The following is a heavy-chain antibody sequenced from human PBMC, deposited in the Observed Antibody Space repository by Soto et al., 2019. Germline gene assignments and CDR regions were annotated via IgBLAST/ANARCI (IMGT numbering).Heavy chain of an antibody. CDR2: ISYDGSNK. V-gene: IGHV3-30-3*01. CDR1: GFTFSSYA. Sequence: PVGSLRLSCAASGFTFSSYAMHWVRQAPGKGLEWVAVISYDGSNKYYADSVKGRFTISRDNSKNTLYLQMNSLRAEDTAVYYCASTKTTVAGYYFDYWGQGTLVTVSS. J-gene: IGHJ4*02. CDR3: ASTKTTVAGYYFDY. D-gene: IGHD6-19*01.